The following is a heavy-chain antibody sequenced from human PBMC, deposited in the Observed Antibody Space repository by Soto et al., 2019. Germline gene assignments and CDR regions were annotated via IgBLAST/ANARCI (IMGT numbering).Heavy chain of an antibody. V-gene: IGHV3-74*01. Sequence: EVHLVESGGGLVQSGESLRLSCAASGFTFRSYWMHWVRQAPGKGLVWVARTSEAGGRTDYADSVQGRFTISRDNANNALYLQRNSLRAEDTAIYFCSIDLGGQYASWGQGTLVTVSS. CDR3: SIDLGGQYAS. D-gene: IGHD2-2*01. CDR1: GFTFRSYW. J-gene: IGHJ5*02. CDR2: TSEAGGRT.